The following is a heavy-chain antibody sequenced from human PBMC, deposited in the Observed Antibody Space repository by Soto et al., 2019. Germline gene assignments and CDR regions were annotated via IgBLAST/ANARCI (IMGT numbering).Heavy chain of an antibody. V-gene: IGHV1-8*01. D-gene: IGHD2-21*01. Sequence: ASVKVSCKASGYTFTSYDINWVRQATGQGLEWMGWMNPNSGNTGYAQKFQGRVTMTRNNSISTAYMERSSLSAEDTAVYYCARRLLVIASYYHYYRMDVWRQGTTVTVSS. CDR2: MNPNSGNT. CDR3: ARRLLVIASYYHYYRMDV. CDR1: GYTFTSYD. J-gene: IGHJ6*02.